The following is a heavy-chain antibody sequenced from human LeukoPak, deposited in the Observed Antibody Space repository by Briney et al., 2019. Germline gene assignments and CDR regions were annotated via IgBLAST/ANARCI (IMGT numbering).Heavy chain of an antibody. CDR2: IIPIFGTA. V-gene: IGHV1-69*05. CDR1: GGTFSSYA. CDR3: ARGMITFGGVGPFDY. D-gene: IGHD3-16*01. Sequence: GSSVKVSCKASGGTFSSYAISWVRQAPGQGLEWMGGIIPIFGTANYAQKFQGRVTITTDESTSTAYMELSSLRSEDTAVYYCARGMITFGGVGPFDYWGQGTLVTVSS. J-gene: IGHJ4*02.